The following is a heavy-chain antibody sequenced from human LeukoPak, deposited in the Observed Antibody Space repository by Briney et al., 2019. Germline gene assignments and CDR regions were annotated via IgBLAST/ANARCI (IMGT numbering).Heavy chain of an antibody. V-gene: IGHV3-66*01. J-gene: IGHJ4*02. CDR1: GFTVSNNY. CDR3: ARDGGAAAGY. CDR2: MYRGGST. Sequence: GGSLRLSCAASGFTVSNNYMSWVRQAPGKGLEWVSVMYRGGSTYYADSVQGRFTMSRDNSKNTLYLQMNSLRAGDTAVYYCARDGGAAAGYWGQGTLDTVSS. D-gene: IGHD6-13*01.